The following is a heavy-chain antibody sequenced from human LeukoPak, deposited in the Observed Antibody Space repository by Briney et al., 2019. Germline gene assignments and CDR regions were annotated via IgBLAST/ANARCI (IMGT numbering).Heavy chain of an antibody. J-gene: IGHJ4*02. CDR1: GFTFSSYS. D-gene: IGHD6-19*01. CDR2: ISSSSSTI. V-gene: IGHV3-48*01. Sequence: GGSLRLSCAASGFTFSSYSMNWVRQAPGKGLEWVSYISSSSSTIYYADSVKGRFTISRDNAKNSLYLQMNSLRAEDTAVYYCARGKQWLAARFDNWGQGTLVTVSS. CDR3: ARGKQWLAARFDN.